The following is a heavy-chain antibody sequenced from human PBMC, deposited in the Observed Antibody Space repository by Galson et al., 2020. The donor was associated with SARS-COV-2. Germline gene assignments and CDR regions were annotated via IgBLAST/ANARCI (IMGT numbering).Heavy chain of an antibody. Sequence: SETLSLTCTVSGGSVSSDAHYWGWIRQPPGQGLEWIGNIFYTGRTYYNPSLKSRVTISLETSKNQFSLKLSSVTAADTAVYYCARPYYYGSGSLITPYNWLDPWGQGTLVTVSS. J-gene: IGHJ5*02. D-gene: IGHD3-10*01. V-gene: IGHV4-39*01. CDR1: GGSVSSDAHY. CDR3: ARPYYYGSGSLITPYNWLDP. CDR2: IFYTGRT.